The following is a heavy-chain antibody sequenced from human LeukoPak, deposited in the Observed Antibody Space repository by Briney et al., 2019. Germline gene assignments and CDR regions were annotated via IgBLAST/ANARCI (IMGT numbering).Heavy chain of an antibody. CDR3: ARDLFYSVSGTYYNVGRVFNY. J-gene: IGHJ4*02. Sequence: SETLSLTCTVSGGSISSSSYYWGWIRQPPGKGLEWIGSIYYSGSTYYNPSLKSRVTISVDTSKNQFSLKLSSVTAADTAVYYCARDLFYSVSGTYYNVGRVFNYWGQGTLVTVSS. V-gene: IGHV4-39*07. CDR1: GGSISSSSYY. D-gene: IGHD3-10*01. CDR2: IYYSGST.